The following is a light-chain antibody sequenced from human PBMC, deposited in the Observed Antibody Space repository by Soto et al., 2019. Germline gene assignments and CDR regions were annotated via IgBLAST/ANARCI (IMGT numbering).Light chain of an antibody. CDR1: QSVFYSSNNKNY. Sequence: DIVMTQSPDSLAVSLVERATINWKSSQSVFYSSNNKNYLAWYQQKPGQPPKLLIYWASTRESGVPDRFSGSGSGTDFTLTISSLQAEDVAVYYCYHYYTTPLAFGGGTKVDTK. CDR2: WAS. J-gene: IGKJ4*01. V-gene: IGKV4-1*01. CDR3: YHYYTTPLA.